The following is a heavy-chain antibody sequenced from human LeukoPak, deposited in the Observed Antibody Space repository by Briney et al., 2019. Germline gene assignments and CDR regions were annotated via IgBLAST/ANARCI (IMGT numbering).Heavy chain of an antibody. CDR3: ARVPFTVTAQYWFDP. CDR2: INWNGGST. J-gene: IGHJ5*02. CDR1: GVTFDGYD. V-gene: IGHV3-20*04. D-gene: IGHD4-17*01. Sequence: GGPLRLSCADSGVTFDGYDMSGVRQAQGKRLEWVSGINWNGGSTGYADSVKGRFTISRDNAKNSLYLQMNSLRAEDTALYYCARVPFTVTAQYWFDPWGQGTLVTVSS.